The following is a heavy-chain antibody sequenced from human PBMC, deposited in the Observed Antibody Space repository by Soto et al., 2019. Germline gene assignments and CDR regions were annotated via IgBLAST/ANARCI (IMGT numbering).Heavy chain of an antibody. D-gene: IGHD1-1*01. V-gene: IGHV1-69*12. CDR1: GGTFSNSA. CDR3: ARDKDRLQLGGNYYYILDV. Sequence: QVQLEQSGAEVKKPGSSVKVSCKTSGGTFSNSAISWVRQAPGQGLEWMGGIMPIFRTPDYAQKFQDRVNIPADESTRTVYMELRGLRSDDTTVYYCARDKDRLQLGGNYYYILDVWGQGTTVTVSS. J-gene: IGHJ6*02. CDR2: IMPIFRTP.